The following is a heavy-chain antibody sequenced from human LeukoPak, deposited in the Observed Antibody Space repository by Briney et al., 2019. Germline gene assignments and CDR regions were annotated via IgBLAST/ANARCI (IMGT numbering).Heavy chain of an antibody. CDR3: ARGDSSSSPYYFDY. CDR1: GGSLSGHY. J-gene: IGHJ4*02. Sequence: SETLSLTCAVYGGSLSGHYWSWIRQPPGKGLEWIGEINHSGSTNYNPSLKSRVTISVDTSKNQFSLKLSSVTAADTAVYYCARGDSSSSPYYFDYWGQGTLVTVSS. V-gene: IGHV4-34*01. D-gene: IGHD6-6*01. CDR2: INHSGST.